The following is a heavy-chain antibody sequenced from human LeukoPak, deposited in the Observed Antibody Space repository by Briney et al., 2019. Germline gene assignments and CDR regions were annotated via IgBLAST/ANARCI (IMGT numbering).Heavy chain of an antibody. CDR1: GFTFNNYA. Sequence: GGSLRLSCAASGFTFNNYAMNWVRQGPGKGLEWVSAISGGGDSTYYADSVKGRFTISRDNSKNTLYLQMNSLRAEDTAIYYCAKDRARGGATDFDYWGQGTLVTVSS. D-gene: IGHD1-26*01. CDR2: ISGGGDST. J-gene: IGHJ4*02. CDR3: AKDRARGGATDFDY. V-gene: IGHV3-23*01.